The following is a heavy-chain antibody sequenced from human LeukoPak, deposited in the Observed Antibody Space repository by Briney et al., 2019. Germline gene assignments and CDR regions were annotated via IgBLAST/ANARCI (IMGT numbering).Heavy chain of an antibody. D-gene: IGHD6-13*01. J-gene: IGHJ4*02. CDR1: GFTFSSYG. CDR2: ISYDGSNK. Sequence: GGSLRLSCAASGFTFSSYGMHWVRQAPGKGLEWVAIISYDGSNKYYADSVQGRFTISRDNAKNSLYLQMNSLRAEDTAVYYCARGTIAAAGYYYFDYWGQGTQVTVSS. CDR3: ARGTIAAAGYYYFDY. V-gene: IGHV3-30*03.